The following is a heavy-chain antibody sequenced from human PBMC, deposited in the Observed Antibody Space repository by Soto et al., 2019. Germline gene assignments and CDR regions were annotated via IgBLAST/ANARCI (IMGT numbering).Heavy chain of an antibody. D-gene: IGHD1-1*01. J-gene: IGHJ4*02. CDR3: ATQDFRGTTGTT. CDR2: ISSSGTNT. V-gene: IGHV3-23*01. Sequence: PVGSLRLSCAASGFSFSRSAMGWVRQAPGKWLEWVSLISSSGTNTYYVDSVKGRFTISRDNSMSTLYLQLDTLRVEDTAVYYCATQDFRGTTGTTWGQGTLVTVSS. CDR1: GFSFSRSA.